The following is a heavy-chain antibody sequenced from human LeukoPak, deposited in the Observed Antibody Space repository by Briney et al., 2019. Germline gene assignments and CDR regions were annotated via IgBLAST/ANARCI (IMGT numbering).Heavy chain of an antibody. J-gene: IGHJ4*02. CDR2: ISAYNGNT. D-gene: IGHD3-16*01. CDR1: GYTFTSYG. V-gene: IGHV1-18*01. Sequence: GASVKVSCKASGYTFTSYGISWVRQAPGQGLEWMGWISAYNGNTNYAQKLQGRVTMTTDTSTSTAYMELRSLRSDDTAVYYCARESWRKRGYWFIWGSMGYWGQGTLVTVSS. CDR3: ARESWRKRGYWFIWGSMGY.